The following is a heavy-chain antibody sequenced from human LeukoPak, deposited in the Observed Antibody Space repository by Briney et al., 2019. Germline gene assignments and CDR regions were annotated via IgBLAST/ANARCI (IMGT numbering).Heavy chain of an antibody. D-gene: IGHD3-10*01. CDR3: ARTGALGITMVRGVAGWFDP. Sequence: EASVKVSCKASGYTFTSYAMNWVRQAPGRGLEWMGWINTNTGNPTYAQGFTGRFVFSLDTSVSTAYLQISSLKAEDTAVYYCARTGALGITMVRGVAGWFDPWGQGTLVTVSS. V-gene: IGHV7-4-1*02. CDR1: GYTFTSYA. J-gene: IGHJ5*02. CDR2: INTNTGNP.